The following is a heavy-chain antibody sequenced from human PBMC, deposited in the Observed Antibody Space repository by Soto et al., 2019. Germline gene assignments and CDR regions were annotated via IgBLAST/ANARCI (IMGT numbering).Heavy chain of an antibody. V-gene: IGHV3-33*01. Sequence: PGGSLRLSCAASGFTFSSYGMHWVRQAPGKGLEWVAVIWYDGSNKYYADSVKGRFTISRDNSKNTLYLQMSSLRAEDKAVYYCARDRKGSGSYHWGADAFDIWGQGTMVTVSS. CDR1: GFTFSSYG. D-gene: IGHD1-26*01. J-gene: IGHJ3*02. CDR2: IWYDGSNK. CDR3: ARDRKGSGSYHWGADAFDI.